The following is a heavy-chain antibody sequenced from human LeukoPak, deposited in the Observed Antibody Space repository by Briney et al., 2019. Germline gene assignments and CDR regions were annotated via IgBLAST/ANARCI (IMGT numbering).Heavy chain of an antibody. J-gene: IGHJ4*02. CDR1: GGSISSYY. D-gene: IGHD3-22*01. CDR2: IYYSGST. V-gene: IGHV4-59*01. CDR3: ASYDSSGYYKD. Sequence: PSETLSLTCTVSGGSISSYYWSWIRQPPGKGLEWTGYIYYSGSTNYNPSLKSRVTISVDTSKNQFSLKLSSVTAADTAVYYCASYDSSGYYKDWGQGTLVTVSS.